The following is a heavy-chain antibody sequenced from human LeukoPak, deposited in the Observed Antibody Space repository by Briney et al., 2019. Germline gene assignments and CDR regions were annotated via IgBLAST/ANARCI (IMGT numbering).Heavy chain of an antibody. CDR3: ARVHSSGWYWFDP. Sequence: GGSLRLSCAASGFTFSDYCMSWIRQAPGKGLEWVSYISSSSSYTNYADSVKGRFTISRDNAKNSLYLQMNSLRAEDTAVYYCARVHSSGWYWFDPWGQGTLVTVSS. V-gene: IGHV3-11*05. J-gene: IGHJ5*02. CDR1: GFTFSDYC. D-gene: IGHD6-19*01. CDR2: ISSSSSYT.